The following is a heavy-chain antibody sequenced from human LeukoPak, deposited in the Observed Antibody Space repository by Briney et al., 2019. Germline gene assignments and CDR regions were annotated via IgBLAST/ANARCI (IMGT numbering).Heavy chain of an antibody. J-gene: IGHJ4*02. CDR3: GRRGGYYDY. CDR2: INPKNGAT. Sequence: ASVKVSCKASGYTFTSYYIHWVRQAPGQGLEWLGWINPKNGATSCAQKFQGRVTMTTDTSITTAYMDLSSLRSDDTADYYCGRRGGYYDYWGQGTLVTVSS. V-gene: IGHV1-2*02. CDR1: GYTFTSYY.